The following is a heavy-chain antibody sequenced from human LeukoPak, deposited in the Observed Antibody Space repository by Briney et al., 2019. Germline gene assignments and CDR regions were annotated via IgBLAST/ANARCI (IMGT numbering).Heavy chain of an antibody. Sequence: LRLSCAASGFTFSSYAMSWIRQPPGKGLEWIGYIYYSGSTYYNPSLKSRVTISVDTSKNQFSLKLSSVTAADTAVYYCARTRYGDYPYYFDYWGQGTLVTVSS. CDR2: IYYSGST. CDR1: GFTFSSYA. CDR3: ARTRYGDYPYYFDY. J-gene: IGHJ4*02. V-gene: IGHV4-30-4*01. D-gene: IGHD4-17*01.